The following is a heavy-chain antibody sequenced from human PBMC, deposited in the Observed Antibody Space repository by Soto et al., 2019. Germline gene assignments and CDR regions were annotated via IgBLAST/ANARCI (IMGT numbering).Heavy chain of an antibody. CDR3: ARGGLLWFGESINWFDP. CDR2: INAGNGNT. CDR1: GYTFTSYA. V-gene: IGHV1-3*01. D-gene: IGHD3-10*01. J-gene: IGHJ5*02. Sequence: ASVKVSCKASGYTFTSYAMHLVRQAPGQRLEWMGWINAGNGNTKYSQKFQGRVTITRDTSASTAYMELSSLRSEDTAVYYCARGGLLWFGESINWFDPWGQGTLVTVSS.